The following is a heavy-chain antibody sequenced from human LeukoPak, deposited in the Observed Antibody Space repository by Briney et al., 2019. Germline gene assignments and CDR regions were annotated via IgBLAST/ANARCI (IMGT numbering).Heavy chain of an antibody. Sequence: GGSLRLSCAASGFTFSSYAMHWVRQAPGKGLEWVAVISYDGSNKYYADSVKGRFTISRDNSKNTLYLQMNSLRAEDTAIYYCARGGSVFAYFFDYWGQGTLVTVSS. J-gene: IGHJ4*02. CDR3: ARGGSVFAYFFDY. V-gene: IGHV3-30*04. CDR1: GFTFSSYA. D-gene: IGHD3-10*01. CDR2: ISYDGSNK.